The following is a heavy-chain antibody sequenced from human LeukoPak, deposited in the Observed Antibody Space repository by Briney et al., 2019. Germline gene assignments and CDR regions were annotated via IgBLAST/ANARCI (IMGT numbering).Heavy chain of an antibody. D-gene: IGHD3-10*01. CDR3: ARDDPDYGSGDDAFDI. Sequence: GGSLRLSCAASGFTFSSYWMHWVRQVPGKGLVWVSRINTDGSMTDYADSVKGRFTISRDNAKNTLYLEMNSLRAEDTAVYYCARDDPDYGSGDDAFDIWGQGTMVTVSS. V-gene: IGHV3-74*01. CDR2: INTDGSMT. J-gene: IGHJ3*02. CDR1: GFTFSSYW.